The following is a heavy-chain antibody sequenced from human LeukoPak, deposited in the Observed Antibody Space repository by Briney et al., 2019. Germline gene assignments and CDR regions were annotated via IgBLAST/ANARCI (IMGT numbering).Heavy chain of an antibody. D-gene: IGHD3-22*01. V-gene: IGHV3-21*01. CDR2: ISSSSTYT. CDR1: GFIFSSYG. Sequence: GGSLRLSCAASGFIFSSYGMNWVRQAPGKGLEWASSISSSSTYTHYTDSVKGRFTISRDNAKNSLYLQMNSLRAEDTAIYYCARDTYDSSGSLDYWGQGTLVTVSS. J-gene: IGHJ4*02. CDR3: ARDTYDSSGSLDY.